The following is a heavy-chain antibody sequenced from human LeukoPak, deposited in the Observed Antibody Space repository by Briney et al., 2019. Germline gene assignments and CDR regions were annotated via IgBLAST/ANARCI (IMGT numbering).Heavy chain of an antibody. CDR2: INPSGGST. CDR1: GYTFTSYY. D-gene: IGHD4-23*01. V-gene: IGHV1-46*01. CDR3: ARDDYGGNSFVGY. J-gene: IGHJ4*02. Sequence: ASVKVSCKASGYTFTSYYMHWVRQAPGQGLEWMGIINPSGGSTSYAQKFQGRVTMTRDMSTSTVYTELSSLRSEDTAVYYCARDDYGGNSFVGYWGQGTLVTVSS.